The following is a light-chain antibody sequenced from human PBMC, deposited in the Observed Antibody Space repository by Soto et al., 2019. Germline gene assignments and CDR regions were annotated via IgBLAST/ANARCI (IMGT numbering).Light chain of an antibody. Sequence: DIQMTQSPSSLSASVGNRVTITCRASQSISSYLNWYQQKPGKAPKLRIYAASSFQGGVPSRFSGSGSGTDFTFTISSLQPEDFATYYCQPSYSTLPTFGGGTKVEIK. CDR3: QPSYSTLPT. CDR1: QSISSY. CDR2: AAS. V-gene: IGKV1-39*01. J-gene: IGKJ4*01.